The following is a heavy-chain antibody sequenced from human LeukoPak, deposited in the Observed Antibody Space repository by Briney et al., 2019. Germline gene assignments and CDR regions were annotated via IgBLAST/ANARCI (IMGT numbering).Heavy chain of an antibody. V-gene: IGHV1-46*01. CDR3: AREDAPGYYYGSGSYSCVDY. D-gene: IGHD3-10*01. J-gene: IGHJ4*02. Sequence: GASVKVSCKASGYTFTSYYMHWVRQAPGQGLEWMGIINRSGGSTSYAQKFQGRVTMTRDTSTSTVYMELSSLRSEDTAVYYCAREDAPGYYYGSGSYSCVDYWGQGTLVTVSS. CDR2: INRSGGST. CDR1: GYTFTSYY.